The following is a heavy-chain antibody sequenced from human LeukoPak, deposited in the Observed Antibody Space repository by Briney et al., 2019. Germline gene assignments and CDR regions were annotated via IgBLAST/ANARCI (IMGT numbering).Heavy chain of an antibody. V-gene: IGHV3-30*18. D-gene: IGHD3-3*01. Sequence: GGSLRLSCAASGFTFSSYGMHWVRPAPGKGLEWVAVISYDGSNKYYADSVKGRFTISRDNSKNTLYLQMNSLRAEDTAVYYCAKVIWSGYFFDYWGQGTLVTVSS. CDR3: AKVIWSGYFFDY. J-gene: IGHJ4*02. CDR1: GFTFSSYG. CDR2: ISYDGSNK.